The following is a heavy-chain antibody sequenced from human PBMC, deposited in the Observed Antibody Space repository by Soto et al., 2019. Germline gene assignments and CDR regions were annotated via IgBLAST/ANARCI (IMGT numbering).Heavy chain of an antibody. CDR2: IIPIFGTA. J-gene: IGHJ6*02. D-gene: IGHD6-13*01. CDR3: ANNGYSSSWYSAYYYGMDV. Sequence: SVKVSCKASGGTFSSYAISWVRQAPGQGLEWMGGIIPIFGTANYAQKFQGRVTITADESTSTAYMELSSLRSEDTAVYYCANNGYSSSWYSAYYYGMDVWGQGTTVTVSS. V-gene: IGHV1-69*13. CDR1: GGTFSSYA.